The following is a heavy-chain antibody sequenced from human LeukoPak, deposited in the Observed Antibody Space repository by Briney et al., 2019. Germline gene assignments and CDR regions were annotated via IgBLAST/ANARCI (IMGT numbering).Heavy chain of an antibody. Sequence: PGGSLRLSCAASGFTFSSYAMSWVRQAPGKGLEWVSAISGSGGSTYYADSVKGRFTISSDNSKNTLYLQMNSLRAEDTAVYYCARQSNYYDSSGYYSPFDYWGQGTLVTVSS. CDR2: ISGSGGST. CDR1: GFTFSSYA. J-gene: IGHJ4*02. V-gene: IGHV3-23*01. CDR3: ARQSNYYDSSGYYSPFDY. D-gene: IGHD3-22*01.